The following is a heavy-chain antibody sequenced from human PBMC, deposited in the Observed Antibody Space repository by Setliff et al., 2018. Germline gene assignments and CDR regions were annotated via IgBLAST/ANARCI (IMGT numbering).Heavy chain of an antibody. CDR2: ISGHTGNT. CDR1: GYSFTSYG. J-gene: IGHJ3*01. CDR3: AISTLSICSGGSCPNAFDV. V-gene: IGHV1-18*01. D-gene: IGHD2-15*01. Sequence: ASVKVSCKASGYSFTSYGITWVRQAPGQGLEWMGWISGHTGNTYYAQKLQGRVTMTTDTSKSAAYMDLRGPRSDDTAVYYCAISTLSICSGGSCPNAFDVWGQGTMVTV.